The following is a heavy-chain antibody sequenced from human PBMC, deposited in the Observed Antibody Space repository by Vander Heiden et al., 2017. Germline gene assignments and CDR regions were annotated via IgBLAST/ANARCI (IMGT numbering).Heavy chain of an antibody. V-gene: IGHV2-5*02. J-gene: IGHJ6*02. CDR3: AGTKNAASAYYGMEV. D-gene: IGHD6-13*01. CDR1: GFSITTTGVG. Sequence: QINLKESGPTLVKPTETLTLTCTLSGFSITTTGVGVGWIRQPPGTALEWLAVIYWDDDKRYSASLRSRLTITKDTYRNQVVLTVANMDPLDTGSYYCAGTKNAASAYYGMEVWGQGTTVTVSS. CDR2: IYWDDDK.